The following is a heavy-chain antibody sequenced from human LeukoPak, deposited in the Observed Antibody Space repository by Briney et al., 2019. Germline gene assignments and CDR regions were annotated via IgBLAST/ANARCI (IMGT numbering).Heavy chain of an antibody. CDR2: ISSSGSTI. Sequence: PGGSLRLSCAASGFTFSSYEMNWVRQAPGKGLEWVSYISSSGSTIYYADSVKGRFTISRDNAKNSLYLQMNSLRAEDTAVYYCARDRDGYKPPFDYWGQGTLVTVSS. CDR3: ARDRDGYKPPFDY. V-gene: IGHV3-48*03. D-gene: IGHD5-24*01. CDR1: GFTFSSYE. J-gene: IGHJ4*02.